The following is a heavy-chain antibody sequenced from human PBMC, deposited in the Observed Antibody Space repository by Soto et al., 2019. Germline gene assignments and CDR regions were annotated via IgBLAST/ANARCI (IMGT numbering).Heavy chain of an antibody. V-gene: IGHV1-18*04. CDR2: ISAYNGNT. CDR1: GYTFTSYG. J-gene: IGHJ6*02. CDR3: ARVRGVYYYYGMDV. Sequence: ASVKVSGKAAGYTFTSYGISWVRQVPGQGLEWMGWISAYNGNTNYAQKLQGRVTMTTDTSTSTAYMELRGLRSDDTAVYYCARVRGVYYYYGMDVCGQRTTVTVSS. D-gene: IGHD3-10*01.